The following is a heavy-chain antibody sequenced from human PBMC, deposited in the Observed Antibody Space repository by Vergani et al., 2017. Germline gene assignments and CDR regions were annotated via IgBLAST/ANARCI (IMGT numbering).Heavy chain of an antibody. CDR3: ARTPRRGYSYGPSGY. CDR1: GYTFTSYG. D-gene: IGHD5-18*01. J-gene: IGHJ4*02. Sequence: QVQLVQSGAEVKKPGASVTVSCKASGYTFTSYGISWVRQAPGQGLEWMGWISAYNGNTNYAQKLQGRVTMTTDTSTSTAYMELRSLRSDDTAVYYCARTPRRGYSYGPSGYWGQGTLVTVSS. V-gene: IGHV1-18*01. CDR2: ISAYNGNT.